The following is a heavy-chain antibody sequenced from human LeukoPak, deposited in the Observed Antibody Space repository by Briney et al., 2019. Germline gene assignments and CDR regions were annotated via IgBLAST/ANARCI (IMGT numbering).Heavy chain of an antibody. V-gene: IGHV3-33*08. J-gene: IGHJ4*02. D-gene: IGHD3-22*01. CDR3: ARAKLRYDSSGYHTDY. CDR2: IWYDGSNK. CDR1: GFTFSRYW. Sequence: GGSLRLSCAASGFTFSRYWMHWVRQAPGKGLEWVAVIWYDGSNKYYADSVKGRFTISRDNSKNTLYLQMNSLRAEDTAVYYCARAKLRYDSSGYHTDYWGQGTLVTVSS.